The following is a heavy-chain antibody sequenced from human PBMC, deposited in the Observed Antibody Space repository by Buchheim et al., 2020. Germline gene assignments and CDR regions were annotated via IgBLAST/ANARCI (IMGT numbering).Heavy chain of an antibody. Sequence: EVQLVESGGGLVQPGGSLRLSCAASGFTFSDHYMDWVRQAPGKGLEWVGRIRDKANTYTTEYAASVEGRFTISRDDSKNSLYLQMNSLKTEDTAVYYCAREDGTENYYYNYGMKVWGQGTT. CDR2: IRDKANTYTT. CDR3: AREDGTENYYYNYGMKV. V-gene: IGHV3-72*01. D-gene: IGHD1-1*01. J-gene: IGHJ6*02. CDR1: GFTFSDHY.